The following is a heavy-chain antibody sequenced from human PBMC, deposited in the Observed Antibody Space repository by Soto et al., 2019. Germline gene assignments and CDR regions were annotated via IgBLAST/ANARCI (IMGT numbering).Heavy chain of an antibody. V-gene: IGHV3-23*01. Sequence: GGSLRLSCAASGFTFSSYAMSWVRQAPGKGLEWVSAITSSGGGTYYADSVKGRFTISRDNSKNTLYLQTNSLRAEDTAVYYCAKVVRNANYLFYYYDMDVWGQGTTVTVSS. CDR1: GFTFSSYA. D-gene: IGHD1-7*01. CDR3: AKVVRNANYLFYYYDMDV. J-gene: IGHJ6*02. CDR2: ITSSGGGT.